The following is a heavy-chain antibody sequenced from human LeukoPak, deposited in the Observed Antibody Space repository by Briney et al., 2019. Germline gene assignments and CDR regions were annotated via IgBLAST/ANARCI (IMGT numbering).Heavy chain of an antibody. J-gene: IGHJ5*02. CDR1: GFTFSSYE. D-gene: IGHD4-17*01. CDR2: ISSSSSTI. CDR3: ARDLVWVTTLDRDSS. Sequence: PGGSLRLSCAASGFTFSSYEMHWVRQAPGKGLEWVSYISSSSSTIYYADSVKGRFTISRDNAKNSLYLQMNSLRAEDTAVYYCARDLVWVTTLDRDSSWGQGTLVTVSS. V-gene: IGHV3-48*03.